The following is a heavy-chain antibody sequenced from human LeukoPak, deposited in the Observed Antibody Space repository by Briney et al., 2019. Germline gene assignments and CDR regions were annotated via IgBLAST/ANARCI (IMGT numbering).Heavy chain of an antibody. CDR3: AREGSSGRFDP. D-gene: IGHD6-25*01. Sequence: SQTLSLTRAISGDSVSRNTAAWNWIRHSPSRGLEWLGRTYYRSKWYNDYALSVKSQIIINPDTSKNQFSLQLNSVIPEDTAVYYCAREGSSGRFDPWGQGTLVTVSS. J-gene: IGHJ5*02. V-gene: IGHV6-1*01. CDR2: TYYRSKWYN. CDR1: GDSVSRNTAA.